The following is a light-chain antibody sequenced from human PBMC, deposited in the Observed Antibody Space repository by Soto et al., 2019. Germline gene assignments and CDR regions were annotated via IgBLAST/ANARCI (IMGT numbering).Light chain of an antibody. V-gene: IGKV3-11*01. CDR2: DAS. Sequence: EIGLTQSPPTLSLSPGERATLSCRASQSVSSYLAWYQQKPGQAPRLLIYDASNRATGIPARFSGSGSGTDFTLTNGRLEPEDFAVYYCQQRSNWPSITFGQGTRLEIK. CDR1: QSVSSY. J-gene: IGKJ5*01. CDR3: QQRSNWPSIT.